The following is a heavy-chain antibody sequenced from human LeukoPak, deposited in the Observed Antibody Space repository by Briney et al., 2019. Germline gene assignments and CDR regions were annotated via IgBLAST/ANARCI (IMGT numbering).Heavy chain of an antibody. CDR3: ARATLNLYYFDY. J-gene: IGHJ4*02. CDR2: IYYSGST. D-gene: IGHD1-7*01. V-gene: IGHV4-30-4*08. CDR1: GGSISSGDYY. Sequence: PSETLSLTCTVSGGSISSGDYYWSWIRQPPGKCLEWIGYIYYSGSTYYNPSLKSRVTISVDTSKNQFSLKLSSVTAADTAVYYCARATLNLYYFDYWGQGTLVTVSS.